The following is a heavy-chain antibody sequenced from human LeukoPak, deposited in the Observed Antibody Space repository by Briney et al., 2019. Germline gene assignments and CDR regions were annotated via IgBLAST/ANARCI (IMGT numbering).Heavy chain of an antibody. V-gene: IGHV1-69*13. J-gene: IGHJ6*02. CDR2: IIPILGTA. CDR3: ARGLYCSSSTSCYDYGMDV. CDR1: GGTLRSYG. D-gene: IGHD2-2*01. Sequence: SVKLSCKASGGTLRSYGLNWVRQAPGQGREWMGGIIPILGTAKYAQKLLGRVTITAEESTSTGYMELSSLRSEDTAVYYCARGLYCSSSTSCYDYGMDVWGQGTTVPVSS.